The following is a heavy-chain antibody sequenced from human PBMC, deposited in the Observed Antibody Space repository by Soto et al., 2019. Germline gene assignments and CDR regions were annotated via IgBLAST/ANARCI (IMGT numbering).Heavy chain of an antibody. CDR2: IIPIFGTA. D-gene: IGHD2-15*01. J-gene: IGHJ6*02. CDR3: ARVKAAVLLGMDV. Sequence: SVKVSCKASGGTFSSYAISWVRQAPGQGLEWMGGIIPIFGTASYAQKFQGRVTITADKSTSTAYMELSSLRSEDTAVYYCARVKAAVLLGMDVWGQGTTVTVSS. V-gene: IGHV1-69*06. CDR1: GGTFSSYA.